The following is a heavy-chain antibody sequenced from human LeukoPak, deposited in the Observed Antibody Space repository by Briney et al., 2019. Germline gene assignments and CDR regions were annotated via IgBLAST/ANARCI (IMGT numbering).Heavy chain of an antibody. CDR2: IYYRGST. Sequence: PGGSLRLSCAASGFCISSNYMSWCRHHPGRGLVWLSVIYYRGSTYHGDSPCGRCTITRDNSKNTLYLQMNSLRAEDTAVYYCAGSINYYASGSYKGPFEYWGQGILVTVSS. V-gene: IGHV3-53*01. CDR1: GFCISSNY. J-gene: IGHJ4*02. CDR3: AGSINYYASGSYKGPFEY. D-gene: IGHD3-10*01.